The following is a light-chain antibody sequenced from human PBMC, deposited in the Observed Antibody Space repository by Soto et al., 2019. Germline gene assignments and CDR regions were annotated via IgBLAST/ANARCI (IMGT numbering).Light chain of an antibody. J-gene: IGKJ5*01. CDR2: TAS. CDR3: QQSYSTPIT. Sequence: DIQMTQSPSSLSASVEDRVTITCRASQTISDYLNWYQQKPGKAPKPLIYTASSLQSGVPSRFSGSGSGTDFTLTISSLHPEDFATYFCQQSYSTPITFGQGTLLEIK. V-gene: IGKV1-39*01. CDR1: QTISDY.